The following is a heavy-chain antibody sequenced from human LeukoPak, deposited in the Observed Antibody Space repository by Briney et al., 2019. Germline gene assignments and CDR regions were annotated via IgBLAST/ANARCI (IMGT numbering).Heavy chain of an antibody. Sequence: GGSLRLSCAASGFMLSSTWMHWVRQAPGKGLVWVSRINSDATSTSYADSVKGRFTISRDNAENSLSLQMNSLRAEDTAVYYCASAGGDSRSPLPFYYWGQGTLVTVSS. CDR2: INSDATST. D-gene: IGHD3-22*01. CDR3: ASAGGDSRSPLPFYY. V-gene: IGHV3-74*01. CDR1: GFMLSSTW. J-gene: IGHJ4*02.